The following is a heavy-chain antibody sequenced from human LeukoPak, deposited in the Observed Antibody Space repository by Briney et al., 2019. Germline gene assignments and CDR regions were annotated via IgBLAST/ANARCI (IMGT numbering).Heavy chain of an antibody. CDR1: GYIFPNYW. J-gene: IGHJ2*01. CDR3: ARVVVVTSTHWYFDL. Sequence: PGGSLRLSCEASGYIFPNYWIGWVRQVPGKGLDWMWLIHPGDSDTRYTPSFQGQVTISVDNSITTPYLQWSSLQASDTAIYFCARVVVVTSTHWYFDLWGGSYLVTV. D-gene: IGHD2-21*02. CDR2: IHPGDSDT. V-gene: IGHV5-51*01.